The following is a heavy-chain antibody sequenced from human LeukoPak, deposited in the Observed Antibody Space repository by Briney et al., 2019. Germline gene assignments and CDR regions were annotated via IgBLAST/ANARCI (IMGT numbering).Heavy chain of an antibody. D-gene: IGHD2-2*01. CDR2: ISSSSSYI. CDR1: GFTLSSYS. Sequence: GGSLRLSCAASGFTLSSYSMNWVRQAPGKGLEWVSSISSSSSYIYYADSVKGRFTISRDDAKNSLYLQMNSLRVEDTAVYYCATDIVVGAWGQGTLVTVSS. J-gene: IGHJ4*02. CDR3: ATDIVVGA. V-gene: IGHV3-21*01.